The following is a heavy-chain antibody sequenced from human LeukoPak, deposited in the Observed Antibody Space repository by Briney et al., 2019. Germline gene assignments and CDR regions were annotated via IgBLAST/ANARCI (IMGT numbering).Heavy chain of an antibody. D-gene: IGHD7-27*01. CDR1: GFTVSSNY. Sequence: GGSLRLSCAASGFTVSSNYMSWARQAPGKGLEWVSVIYSGGSTYYADSVKGRFTISRDNSKNTLHLQMNNLTADDTAIYYCARELVSLGTGYFDLWGRGTLVTVSS. CDR2: IYSGGST. J-gene: IGHJ2*01. V-gene: IGHV3-53*01. CDR3: ARELVSLGTGYFDL.